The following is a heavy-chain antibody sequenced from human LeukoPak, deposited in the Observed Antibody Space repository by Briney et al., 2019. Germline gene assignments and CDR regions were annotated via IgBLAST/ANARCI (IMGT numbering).Heavy chain of an antibody. CDR2: ISWNSGSI. V-gene: IGHV3-9*01. D-gene: IGHD6-19*01. CDR1: GFTFDDYA. J-gene: IGHJ1*01. Sequence: GGSLRLSCAASGFTFDDYAMHWVRQAPGKGLEWVSGISWNSGSIGYADSVKGRSTISRDNAKNSLYLQMNSLRAEDTALYYCAKAVAGLVSEYFQHWGQGTLVTVSS. CDR3: AKAVAGLVSEYFQH.